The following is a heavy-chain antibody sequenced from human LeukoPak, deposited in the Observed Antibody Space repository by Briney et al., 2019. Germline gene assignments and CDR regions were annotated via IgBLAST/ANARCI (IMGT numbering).Heavy chain of an antibody. J-gene: IGHJ3*02. CDR2: FDPEDGET. Sequence: ASVKVSCKVSGYTLTELSMHWARQAPGKGLEWMGGFDPEDGETIYAQKFQGRVTMTEDTSTDTAYMELSSLRSEDTAMYYCATRLLWFGELFLNAFDIWGQGTMVTVSS. V-gene: IGHV1-24*01. CDR3: ATRLLWFGELFLNAFDI. CDR1: GYTLTELS. D-gene: IGHD3-10*01.